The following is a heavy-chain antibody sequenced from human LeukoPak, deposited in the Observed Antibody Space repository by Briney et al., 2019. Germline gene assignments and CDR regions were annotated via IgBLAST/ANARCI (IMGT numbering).Heavy chain of an antibody. Sequence: GGSLRLSCAASGFTFSNYAMSWVRQAPGKGLEWVSAISGSGGSTYYADSVKGRFTISRDNSKNTLYLQMNSLRAEDTAVYYCAKDRFPPRYDSSGYYYYYYGMDVWGQGTTVTVSS. CDR3: AKDRFPPRYDSSGYYYYYYGMDV. V-gene: IGHV3-23*01. CDR1: GFTFSNYA. CDR2: ISGSGGST. D-gene: IGHD3-22*01. J-gene: IGHJ6*02.